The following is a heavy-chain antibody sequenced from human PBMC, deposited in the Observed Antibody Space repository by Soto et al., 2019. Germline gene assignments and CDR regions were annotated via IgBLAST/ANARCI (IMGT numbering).Heavy chain of an antibody. V-gene: IGHV3-33*01. CDR3: ARDGSGDRHAFDI. J-gene: IGHJ3*02. CDR1: GFSFSSYG. CDR2: IWYDGSNK. D-gene: IGHD3-10*01. Sequence: GGSLRPSCAASGFSFSSYGMHWVRQAPGKGLEWVAVIWYDGSNKYYADSVKGRFTISRDNSKNTLYLLMNSLRAEDTAVYYCARDGSGDRHAFDIWGQGTMVTVSS.